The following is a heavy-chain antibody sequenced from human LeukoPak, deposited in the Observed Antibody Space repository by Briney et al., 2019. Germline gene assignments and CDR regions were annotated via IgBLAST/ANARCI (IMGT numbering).Heavy chain of an antibody. V-gene: IGHV1-69*13. CDR3: AREESMRGYFGFDY. J-gene: IGHJ4*02. CDR1: VGTFSSYA. CDR2: IIPIFGTA. Sequence: PVKVSCKASVGTFSSYAISWVRQAPGQGLEWMGGIIPIFGTANYAQNFQGRVTITADESTSPAYMELSSLRSEDTAVYYCAREESMRGYFGFDYWGQGTLVTVSS. D-gene: IGHD5-12*01.